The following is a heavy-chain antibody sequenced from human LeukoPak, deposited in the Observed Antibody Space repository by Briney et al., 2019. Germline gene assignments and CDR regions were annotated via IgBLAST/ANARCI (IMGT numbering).Heavy chain of an antibody. CDR3: ARDLSLRTYYYDTSGYFDF. J-gene: IGHJ4*02. CDR1: GFTFDDYA. V-gene: IGHV3-20*03. CDR2: INWNGGST. Sequence: GGSLRLSYAASGFTFDDYAMSWVRQAPGKGLEWVSGINWNGGSTGYGDSVKGRFTISRDNAKNSLYLQMNSLRAEDTALYYCARDLSLRTYYYDTSGYFDFWGQGTLVTVSS. D-gene: IGHD3-22*01.